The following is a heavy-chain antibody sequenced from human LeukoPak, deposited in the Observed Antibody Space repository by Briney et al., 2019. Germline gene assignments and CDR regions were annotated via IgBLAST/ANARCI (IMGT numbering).Heavy chain of an antibody. CDR2: ISYDGSNK. Sequence: GGSLRLSCAASGSTFSSYAMHWVRQAPGKGLEWVAVISYDGSNKYYADSVKGRFTISRDNSKNTLYLQMNSLRAEDTAVYYCASPHMVRGVIIDYFDYWGQGTLVTVSS. V-gene: IGHV3-30-3*01. D-gene: IGHD3-10*01. CDR3: ASPHMVRGVIIDYFDY. CDR1: GSTFSSYA. J-gene: IGHJ4*02.